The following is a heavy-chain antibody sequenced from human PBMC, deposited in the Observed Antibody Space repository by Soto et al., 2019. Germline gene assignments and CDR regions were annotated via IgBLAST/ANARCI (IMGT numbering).Heavy chain of an antibody. D-gene: IGHD5-18*01. Sequence: PSQTLSLTCGISGDSVPSNSAAWNWIRQSPSRSLEWLGRTYYRSKWYNDYAVSVKSRITINPDTSKNQFSLQLNSVTPEDTAVYYCASARYSYCQPLFDYRGQRTLVTVSS. CDR2: TYYRSKWYN. CDR1: GDSVPSNSAA. V-gene: IGHV6-1*01. J-gene: IGHJ4*01. CDR3: ASARYSYCQPLFDY.